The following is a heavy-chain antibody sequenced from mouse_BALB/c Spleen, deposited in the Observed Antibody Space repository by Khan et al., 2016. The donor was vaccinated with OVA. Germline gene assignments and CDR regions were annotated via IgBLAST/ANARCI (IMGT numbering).Heavy chain of an antibody. J-gene: IGHJ4*01. CDR2: IYPGSVNT. CDR3: AKDDYFVGDALDY. CDR1: GYTFTTYY. V-gene: IGHV1S56*01. D-gene: IGHD2-4*01. Sequence: QVRLQQSGPELVKPGASVRISCKASGYTFTTYYIHWVKQRPGQGLQWIGWIYPGSVNTKYNEQFKGKATLTADKSSSTAYMQLSSLTSEDSAVYFSAKDDYFVGDALDYWGQGTSVNVSS.